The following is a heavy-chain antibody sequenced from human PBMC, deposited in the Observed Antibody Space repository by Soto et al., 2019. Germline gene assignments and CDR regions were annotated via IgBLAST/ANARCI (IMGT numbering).Heavy chain of an antibody. Sequence: SETLSLTCAVYGGSFSGYYWSWIRQPPGKGLEWIGEINHSGSTNYNPSLKSRVTISVDTSKNQFSLKLSSVTAADTAVYYCARALNYYDSSGYYYVFDYWGQGTLVTVS. CDR1: GGSFSGYY. D-gene: IGHD3-22*01. V-gene: IGHV4-34*01. CDR2: INHSGST. J-gene: IGHJ4*02. CDR3: ARALNYYDSSGYYYVFDY.